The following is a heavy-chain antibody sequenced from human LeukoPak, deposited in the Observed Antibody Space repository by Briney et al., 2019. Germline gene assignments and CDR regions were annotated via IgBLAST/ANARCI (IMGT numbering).Heavy chain of an antibody. Sequence: SETLSLTCAVSGYSISSGYYWGWIRQPPGKGLEWIGSIYHSGSTYYNPSLKSRVTISVDTSKNQFSLKLSSVTAADTAVYYCARPGYYSNWFDPWGQGTLVTVSS. D-gene: IGHD3-22*01. V-gene: IGHV4-38-2*01. CDR1: GYSISSGYY. CDR2: IYHSGST. CDR3: ARPGYYSNWFDP. J-gene: IGHJ5*02.